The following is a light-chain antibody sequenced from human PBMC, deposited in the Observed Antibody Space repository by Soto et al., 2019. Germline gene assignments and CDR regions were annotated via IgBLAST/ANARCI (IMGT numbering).Light chain of an antibody. V-gene: IGKV3-15*01. Sequence: DIVMTQSPATLSVSPGERATLSCRASQSVSSNLAWYQQKPGQTPRLLIYGASTRATGIPARFSGSGSGTEFTLTISSLQSEDCAVYYCQQYNNWPPLTFDGGTKVEIK. CDR1: QSVSSN. CDR2: GAS. CDR3: QQYNNWPPLT. J-gene: IGKJ4*01.